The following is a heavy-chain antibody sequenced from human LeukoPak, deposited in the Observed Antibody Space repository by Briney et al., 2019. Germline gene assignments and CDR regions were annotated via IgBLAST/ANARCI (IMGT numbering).Heavy chain of an antibody. CDR3: ARDLGYSSSEYYFDY. CDR2: INPNSGGT. J-gene: IGHJ4*02. Sequence: AASVKVSCKASGYTFTGYYMHWVRPAPGQGLEWMGWINPNSGGTNYAQKFQGRVTMTRDTSISTAYMELSRLRSDDTAVYYCARDLGYSSSEYYFDYWGQGTLVTVSS. D-gene: IGHD6-6*01. V-gene: IGHV1-2*02. CDR1: GYTFTGYY.